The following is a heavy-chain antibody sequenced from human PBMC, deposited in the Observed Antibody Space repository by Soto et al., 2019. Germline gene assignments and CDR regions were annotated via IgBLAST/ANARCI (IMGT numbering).Heavy chain of an antibody. CDR2: IKPISDTT. D-gene: IGHD4-4*01. CDR3: ARDPSTVNKLIGVWFDP. J-gene: IGHJ5*02. Sequence: ASVKVSCKASGDTFGRFTINWVRQAPGQGLEWMGGIKPISDTTTYAQRFQGRVTFTADASTSTVYMELSSLRSEDTAMYYCARDPSTVNKLIGVWFDPWGQGTLVTVSS. V-gene: IGHV1-69*13. CDR1: GDTFGRFT.